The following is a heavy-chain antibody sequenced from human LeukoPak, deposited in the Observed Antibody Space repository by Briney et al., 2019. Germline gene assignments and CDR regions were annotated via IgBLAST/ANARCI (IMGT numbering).Heavy chain of an antibody. J-gene: IGHJ4*02. CDR1: GYSFTSYG. CDR2: ISGYNDYT. V-gene: IGHV1-18*04. D-gene: IGHD3-10*01. CDR3: ARAVPYYFSSGSTEEFDC. Sequence: ASVKVSCKASGYSFTSYGISWVRQAPGQGLEWMGWISGYNDYTDYAQKVQGRVTMTTDTSTSTAYMELRSLTSDDTAVYYCARAVPYYFSSGSTEEFDCWGQGTLVTVSS.